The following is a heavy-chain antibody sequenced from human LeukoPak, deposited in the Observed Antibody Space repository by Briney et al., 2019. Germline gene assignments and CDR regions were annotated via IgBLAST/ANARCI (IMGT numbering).Heavy chain of an antibody. CDR3: AKVKGYCGGGCKYYYYYGMDV. D-gene: IGHD2-21*02. V-gene: IGHV3-23*01. Sequence: GGSLRLSCAASGFTFSSYAMSWVRQAPGKGLEWVSAISGSGGSTYYADSVKGRFTISRDNSKNTLYLQMNSLRAEDTAVYYCAKVKGYCGGGCKYYYYYGMDVWGQGTTVTVSS. CDR2: ISGSGGST. J-gene: IGHJ6*02. CDR1: GFTFSSYA.